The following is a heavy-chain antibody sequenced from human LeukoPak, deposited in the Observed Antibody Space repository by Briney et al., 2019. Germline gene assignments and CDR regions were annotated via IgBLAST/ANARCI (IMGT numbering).Heavy chain of an antibody. J-gene: IGHJ4*02. CDR3: ARGISGPRGRRFDY. CDR2: IGTAGDT. CDR1: GFTFSSYG. D-gene: IGHD1-20*01. Sequence: PGGSLRLSYAASGFTFSSYGMHWVRQATGKGLEWVSAIGTAGDTYYPGSVKGRFTISRENAKNSLYLQMNSLRAGDTAVYYCARGISGPRGRRFDYWGQGTLVTVSS. V-gene: IGHV3-13*01.